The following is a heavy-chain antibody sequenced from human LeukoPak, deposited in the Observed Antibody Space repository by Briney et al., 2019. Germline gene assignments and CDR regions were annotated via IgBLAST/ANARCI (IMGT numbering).Heavy chain of an antibody. CDR1: GFTFSSYA. V-gene: IGHV3-23*01. CDR2: ISGSGGST. CDR3: AKAMGGVVPAAKYLYGMDV. Sequence: GGSLRLSCAASGFTFSSYAMSWVRQAPGKGLEWVSAISGSGGSTYCADSVKGRFTISRDNSKNTLYLQMNSLRAEDTAVYYCAKAMGGVVPAAKYLYGMDVWGQGTTVTVSS. J-gene: IGHJ6*02. D-gene: IGHD2-2*01.